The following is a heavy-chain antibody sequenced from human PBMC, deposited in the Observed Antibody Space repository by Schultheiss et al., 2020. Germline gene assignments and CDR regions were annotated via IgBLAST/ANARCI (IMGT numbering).Heavy chain of an antibody. Sequence: GGSLRLSCAASGFTFSSYWMSWVRQAPGKGLEWVANIKQHRSGTYNVDSVKGRFIISRDNAKNSLYLQMNSLTAEDTAVYYCARKYTSGSFDFWGQGTLVTVSS. CDR3: ARKYTSGSFDF. V-gene: IGHV3-7*01. CDR2: IKQHRSGT. D-gene: IGHD5-18*01. J-gene: IGHJ4*02. CDR1: GFTFSSYW.